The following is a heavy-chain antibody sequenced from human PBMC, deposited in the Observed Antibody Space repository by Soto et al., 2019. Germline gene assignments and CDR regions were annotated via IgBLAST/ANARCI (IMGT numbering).Heavy chain of an antibody. CDR3: AREQQLVRGSFDY. CDR2: IIPIFGTA. J-gene: IGHJ4*02. Sequence: SVKVSCKASGGTFSSYAISWVRQAPGQGLEWMGGIIPIFGTANYAQKFQGRVTITADESTSTAYMELSSLRSEDTAVYYCAREQQLVRGSFDYWGQGTLVTVSS. D-gene: IGHD6-13*01. CDR1: GGTFSSYA. V-gene: IGHV1-69*13.